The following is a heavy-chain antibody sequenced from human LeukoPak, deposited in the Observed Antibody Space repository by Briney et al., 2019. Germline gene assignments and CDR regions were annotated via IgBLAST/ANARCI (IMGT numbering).Heavy chain of an antibody. Sequence: GGSLRLSCAASGFTFSSYSMSWVRQAPGRGREWVAHIKQDGSEKYYVDSVKGRFTISRDNAKNSLYLQMNSLRVEDTAVHYCARDGYCRSSNCQFDYWGQGTLVTVSS. CDR1: GFTFSSYS. V-gene: IGHV3-7*01. CDR3: ARDGYCRSSNCQFDY. J-gene: IGHJ4*02. D-gene: IGHD2-2*03. CDR2: IKQDGSEK.